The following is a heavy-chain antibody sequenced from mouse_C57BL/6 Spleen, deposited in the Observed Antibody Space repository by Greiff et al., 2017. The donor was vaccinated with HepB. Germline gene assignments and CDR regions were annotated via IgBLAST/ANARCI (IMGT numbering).Heavy chain of an antibody. J-gene: IGHJ4*01. Sequence: QVHVKQPGAELVKPGASVKLSCKASGYTFTSYWMHWVKQRPGQGLEWIGMIHPNSGSTNYNEKFKSKATLTVDKSSSTAYMQLSSLTSEDSAVYYCASGDYYYGSSTYYYAMDYWGQGTSVTVSS. D-gene: IGHD1-1*01. CDR1: GYTFTSYW. CDR2: IHPNSGST. V-gene: IGHV1-64*01. CDR3: ASGDYYYGSSTYYYAMDY.